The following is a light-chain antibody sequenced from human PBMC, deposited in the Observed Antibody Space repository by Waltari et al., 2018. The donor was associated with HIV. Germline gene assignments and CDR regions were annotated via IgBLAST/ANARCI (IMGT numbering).Light chain of an antibody. J-gene: IGLJ2*01. CDR1: SSDAGHYNY. V-gene: IGLV2-23*02. CDR3: CSYAGSSTFV. Sequence: QSALTQPASVSGSPGQSITISCTVTSSDAGHYNYVSWYQQHPGNAPKLMVYDVTKRPSGVSNRFSGSKSGNTASLTISGLQAEDEADYYCCSYAGSSTFVFGGGTKLTVL. CDR2: DVT.